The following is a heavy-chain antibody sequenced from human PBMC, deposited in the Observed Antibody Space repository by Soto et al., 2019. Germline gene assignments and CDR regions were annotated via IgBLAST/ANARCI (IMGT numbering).Heavy chain of an antibody. CDR2: IYFTGTT. V-gene: IGHV4-59*08. CDR1: GGSISRYY. D-gene: IGHD5-12*01. CDR3: ARHSYGFFDGYHFDY. Sequence: QVQLQESGPGLVKPSETLSLTCTVSGGSISRYYWSWIRQPPGKGLESMGYIYFTGTTNYTPSLRTRETISVDAATNQFSPTLSSVTAAVTAVYYCARHSYGFFDGYHFDYWGQGTLVTVP. J-gene: IGHJ4*02.